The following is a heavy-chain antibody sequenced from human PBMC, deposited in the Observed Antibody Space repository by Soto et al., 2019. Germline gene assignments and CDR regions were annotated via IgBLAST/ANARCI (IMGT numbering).Heavy chain of an antibody. V-gene: IGHV4-4*02. J-gene: IGHJ5*02. CDR1: GGSITSADW. CDR3: ARVLRGWFDH. Sequence: XETLSLTCAVSGGSITSADWWTWVRQPPGGGLEWIGEISHSGITNYKASLKSRVTMSVDKTKNDVSLKLTSVTAADTAVHYCARVLRGWFDHWGEGTPVTVPQ. CDR2: ISHSGIT.